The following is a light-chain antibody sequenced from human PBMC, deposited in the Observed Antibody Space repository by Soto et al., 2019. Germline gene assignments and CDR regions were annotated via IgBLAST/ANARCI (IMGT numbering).Light chain of an antibody. J-gene: IGKJ1*01. Sequence: EVVMTQSPASLSVSPGERVTLSCSASQNIRNNLAWYQQKPGQSPRLLISGASTSEAGVPGRFSGSGSGTEFTLIISSLQSEDFAIYYCQQYNNWPPWTFGQGTKV. CDR2: GAS. V-gene: IGKV3-15*01. CDR1: QNIRNN. CDR3: QQYNNWPPWT.